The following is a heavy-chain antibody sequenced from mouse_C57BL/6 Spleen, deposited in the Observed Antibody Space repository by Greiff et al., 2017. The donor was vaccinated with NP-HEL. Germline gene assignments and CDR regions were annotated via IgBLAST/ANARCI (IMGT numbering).Heavy chain of an antibody. J-gene: IGHJ4*01. D-gene: IGHD2-4*01. V-gene: IGHV1-18*01. Sequence: EVQLQQSGPELVKPGASVKIPCKASGYTFTDYNMDWVKQSHGKSLEWIGDINPNNGGTIYNQKFKGKATLTVDKSSSTAYMELRSLTSEDTAVYYCAREVYYDYDGVYYAMDYWGQGTSVTVSS. CDR3: AREVYYDYDGVYYAMDY. CDR1: GYTFTDYN. CDR2: INPNNGGT.